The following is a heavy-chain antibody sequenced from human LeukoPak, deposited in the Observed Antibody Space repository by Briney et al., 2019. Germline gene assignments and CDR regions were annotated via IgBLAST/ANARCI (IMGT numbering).Heavy chain of an antibody. J-gene: IGHJ6*03. CDR3: AKVDGYCSGGSCYHYYYYMDV. CDR1: GFTFSSYG. V-gene: IGHV3-33*06. CDR2: IWYDGSNK. D-gene: IGHD2-15*01. Sequence: PGRSLRLSCAACGFTFSSYGMHWVRQAPGKGLEWVAVIWYDGSNKYYADSVKGRFTISRDNSKNTLYLQMNSLRAEDTAVYYCAKVDGYCSGGSCYHYYYYMDVWGKGTTVTVSS.